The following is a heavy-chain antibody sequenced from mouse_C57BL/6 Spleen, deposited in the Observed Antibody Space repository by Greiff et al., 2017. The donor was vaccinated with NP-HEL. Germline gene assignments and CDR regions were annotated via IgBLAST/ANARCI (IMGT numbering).Heavy chain of an antibody. Sequence: DVKLQESGPGLVKPSQSLSLTCSVTGYSITSGYYWNWIRQFPGNKLEWMGYISYDGSNNYNPSLKNRISITRDTSKNQFFLKLNSVTTEDTATYDCAPRTTGDWYFDVWGTGTTVTVSS. CDR1: GYSITSGYY. J-gene: IGHJ1*03. CDR3: APRTTGDWYFDV. V-gene: IGHV3-6*01. D-gene: IGHD2-14*01. CDR2: ISYDGSN.